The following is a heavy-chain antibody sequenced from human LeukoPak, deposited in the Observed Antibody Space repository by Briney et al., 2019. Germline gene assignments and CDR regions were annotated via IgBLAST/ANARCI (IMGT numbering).Heavy chain of an antibody. CDR1: GFTFSSYA. V-gene: IGHV3-23*01. CDR3: AKDLSLWFGEPYFDY. CDR2: ISGSGGST. D-gene: IGHD3-10*01. J-gene: IGHJ4*02. Sequence: GGSLRLSCAASGFTFSSYAMSWVRQAPGKGLEWVSAISGSGGSTYYADSVKGRFTISRDNSKNTLYLQMNSLRAEDTAVYYCAKDLSLWFGEPYFDYWGQGTLVTVSS.